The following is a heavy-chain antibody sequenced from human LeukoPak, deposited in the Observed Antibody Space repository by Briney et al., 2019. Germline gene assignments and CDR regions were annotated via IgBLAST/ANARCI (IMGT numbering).Heavy chain of an antibody. D-gene: IGHD4-17*01. J-gene: IGHJ6*03. V-gene: IGHV3-30*02. Sequence: PGGSLRLSCAASGFTFNNYGMHWVRQAPGKGLEWVAFIRYDGSNKYYADSVKGRFTISRDNSKNTLYLQMNSLRAEDTAVYYCAKDVGRGTTVTVGYMDVWGKGTTVTVSS. CDR3: AKDVGRGTTVTVGYMDV. CDR2: IRYDGSNK. CDR1: GFTFNNYG.